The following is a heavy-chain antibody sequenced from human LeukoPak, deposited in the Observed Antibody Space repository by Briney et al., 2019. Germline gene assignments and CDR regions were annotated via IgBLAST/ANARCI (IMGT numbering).Heavy chain of an antibody. CDR2: IIPIFGTA. CDR3: AKVNKGGYDSFDY. CDR1: GGTFSSYA. D-gene: IGHD5-12*01. J-gene: IGHJ4*02. V-gene: IGHV1-69*06. Sequence: GASVKVSCKASGGTFSSYAISWVRQAPGQGLEWMGGIIPIFGTANYAQKFRGRVTITADKSTRTAYMELSSLRPEDTAVYYCAKVNKGGYDSFDYWGQGTLVTVSS.